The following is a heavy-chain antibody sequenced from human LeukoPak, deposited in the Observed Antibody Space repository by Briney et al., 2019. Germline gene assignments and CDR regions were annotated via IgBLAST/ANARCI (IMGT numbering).Heavy chain of an antibody. CDR1: GFTFSTYW. Sequence: GGSLRLSCAASGFTFSTYWMSWVRQAPGKGLKWVANIKQDGSEKYYVDSVKGRFTISRDNAKNSLYLQMNSLRAEDTAVYYCASGYRGDYSDYWGQGTLVTVSS. CDR3: ASGYRGDYSDY. J-gene: IGHJ4*02. V-gene: IGHV3-7*01. D-gene: IGHD5-18*01. CDR2: IKQDGSEK.